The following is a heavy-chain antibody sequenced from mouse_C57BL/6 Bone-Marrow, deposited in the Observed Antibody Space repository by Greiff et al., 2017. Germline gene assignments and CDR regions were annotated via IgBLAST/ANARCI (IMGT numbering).Heavy chain of an antibody. CDR3: ARGLLGSWFAY. CDR2: IDPSDSYT. Sequence: QVQLKQPGAELVRPGTSVKLSCKASGYTFTSYWLHWVKQRPGQGLEWIGVIDPSDSYTNYNQQFKGKATLTVDTSSSTAYMQRSSLTSEDSAVYYCARGLLGSWFAYWGQGTLVTVSA. D-gene: IGHD2-3*01. CDR1: GYTFTSYW. V-gene: IGHV1-59*01. J-gene: IGHJ3*01.